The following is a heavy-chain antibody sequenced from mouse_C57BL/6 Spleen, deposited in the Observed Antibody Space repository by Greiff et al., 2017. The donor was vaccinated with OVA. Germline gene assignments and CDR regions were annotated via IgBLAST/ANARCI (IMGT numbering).Heavy chain of an antibody. CDR3: ARDNYFDY. CDR2: ISDGGSYT. J-gene: IGHJ2*01. V-gene: IGHV5-4*01. CDR1: GFTFSSYA. Sequence: EVMLVESGGGLVKPGGSLKLSCAASGFTFSSYAMSWVRQTPEKRLEWVATISDGGSYTYYPDNVKGRFTISRDNAKNNRYLQMSHLKSEDTAMYYCARDNYFDYWGQGTTLTVSS.